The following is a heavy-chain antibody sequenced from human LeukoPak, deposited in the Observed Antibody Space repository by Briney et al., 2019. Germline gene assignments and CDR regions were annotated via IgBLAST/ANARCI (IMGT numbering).Heavy chain of an antibody. J-gene: IGHJ4*02. D-gene: IGHD3-10*01. CDR3: AKGAATYYYGSGSYYKGGYYFDY. Sequence: GGSLRLSCAASGFTFSSYAMSWVRQAPGKGLEWVSAISGSGGSTYYADSVKGRFTISRDNSKNTLYLQMNSLRAEDTAVYYCAKGAATYYYGSGSYYKGGYYFDYWGQGTLVTVSS. V-gene: IGHV3-23*01. CDR2: ISGSGGST. CDR1: GFTFSSYA.